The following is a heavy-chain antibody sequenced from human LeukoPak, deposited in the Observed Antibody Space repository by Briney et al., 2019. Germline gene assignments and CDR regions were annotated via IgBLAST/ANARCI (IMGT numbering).Heavy chain of an antibody. CDR1: GFTFSSYA. Sequence: GGSLRLSCAASGFTFSSYAMHWVRQAPGKGLEWVAVISYDGSNKYYADSVKGRFTISRDNSKNTLYLQMNSLRADDTAVYYCARGYSSPWDRYFDYWGQGTPVTVSS. CDR2: ISYDGSNK. V-gene: IGHV3-30-3*01. J-gene: IGHJ4*02. CDR3: ARGYSSPWDRYFDY. D-gene: IGHD4-11*01.